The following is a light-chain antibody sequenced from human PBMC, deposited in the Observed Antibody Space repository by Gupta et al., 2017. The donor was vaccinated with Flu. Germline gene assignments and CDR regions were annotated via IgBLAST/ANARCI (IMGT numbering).Light chain of an antibody. CDR1: RSNIGEND. V-gene: IGLV1-47*01. Sequence: QSVFTQPPSVSGTPGQRVAISCSGQRSNIGENDVCWYQQFPGTATRLVIHWRNPRPSGVPDRCFCSTSGSSASPVASGPRSEDEAAYYCGGSVANFSAVLFGGGTRLTVL. CDR3: GGSVANFSAVL. CDR2: WRN. J-gene: IGLJ3*02.